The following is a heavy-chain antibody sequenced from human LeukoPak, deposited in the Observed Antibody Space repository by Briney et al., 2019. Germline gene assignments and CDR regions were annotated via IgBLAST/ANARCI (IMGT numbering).Heavy chain of an antibody. CDR2: TRSKTNGYTT. D-gene: IGHD5-12*01. CDR3: ARDSGYGHAY. J-gene: IGHJ4*02. V-gene: IGHV3-72*01. CDR1: GFTFRHHY. Sequence: QPGGSLRLSCAASGFTFRHHYMDWVRQAPGKGLEWVGRTRSKTNGYTTEYAASMKGRFTISRDDSKNSLYLQMNSLKTEDTAVCYWARDSGYGHAYWGQGTLVTVSS.